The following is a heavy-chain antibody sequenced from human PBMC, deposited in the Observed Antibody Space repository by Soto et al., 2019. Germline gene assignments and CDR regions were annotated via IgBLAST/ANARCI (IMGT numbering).Heavy chain of an antibody. Sequence: ASVKVSCKASGDTFSSYTISWVRQAPGQRLEWMGWINAGNGNTKYSQKFQGRVTITRDTSASTAYMELSSLRSEDTAVYYCARDVAAADYWGQGTLVTVSS. CDR1: GDTFSSYT. CDR3: ARDVAAADY. CDR2: INAGNGNT. J-gene: IGHJ4*02. D-gene: IGHD6-13*01. V-gene: IGHV1-3*01.